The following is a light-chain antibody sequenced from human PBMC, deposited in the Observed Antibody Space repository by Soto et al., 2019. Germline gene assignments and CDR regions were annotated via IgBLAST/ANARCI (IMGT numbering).Light chain of an antibody. J-gene: IGKJ5*01. V-gene: IGKV4-1*01. CDR3: QQHYSTPIT. Sequence: DIVMTQSPDSLAVSLGERATINCKSSQSVLYTSNNKNYLAWYQQKPGQPPKLLIYWASTRESGVPDRISGSGSGTDFTLTNSSLQAEDVAVYYCQQHYSTPITFGQGTRLEIK. CDR1: QSVLYTSNNKNY. CDR2: WAS.